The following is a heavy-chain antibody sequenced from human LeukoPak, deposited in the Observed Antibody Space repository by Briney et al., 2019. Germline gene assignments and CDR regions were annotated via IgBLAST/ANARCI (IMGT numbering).Heavy chain of an antibody. CDR1: GGSISSGDYY. CDR3: ARDSRTPRTGDYYFDY. D-gene: IGHD7-27*01. V-gene: IGHV4-30-4*08. CDR2: IYYSGST. Sequence: SQTLSLTCTVSGGSISSGDYYWSWIRQPPGKGLEWIGYIYYSGSTYYNPSLKSRVTISVDTSKNQFSLKLSSATAADTAVYYCARDSRTPRTGDYYFDYWGQGTLVTVSS. J-gene: IGHJ4*02.